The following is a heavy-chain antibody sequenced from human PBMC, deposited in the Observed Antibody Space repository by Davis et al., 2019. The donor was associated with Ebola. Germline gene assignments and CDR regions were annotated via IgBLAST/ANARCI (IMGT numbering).Heavy chain of an antibody. V-gene: IGHV3-7*01. Sequence: GESLKISCTVSGFTFSSYWMSWVRQAPGKGLEWVANINQDGSGTYYVDSVKGRFIISRDNAKNSLYLHIYSLTAEDTAVYYCAREDQYNTFDYWGQGTLVKGSS. CDR1: GFTFSSYW. CDR3: AREDQYNTFDY. D-gene: IGHD1-1*01. CDR2: INQDGSGT. J-gene: IGHJ4*02.